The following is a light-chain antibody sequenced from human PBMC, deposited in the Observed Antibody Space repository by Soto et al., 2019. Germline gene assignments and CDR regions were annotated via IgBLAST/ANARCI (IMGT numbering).Light chain of an antibody. J-gene: IGKJ4*01. Sequence: EIVLTQSPGTLSLSPGERATLSCRASQSVSSSSLAWYQQRRGQAPRLLIHDASSRATGIPDRFSGSGSGTDFTLTISSLEPEDFALYFCQQRNNWPPTFGGGTKVE. CDR3: QQRNNWPPT. V-gene: IGKV3D-20*02. CDR1: QSVSSSS. CDR2: DAS.